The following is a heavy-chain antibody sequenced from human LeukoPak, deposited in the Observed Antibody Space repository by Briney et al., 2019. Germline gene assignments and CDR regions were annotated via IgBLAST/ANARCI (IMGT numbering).Heavy chain of an antibody. CDR1: GGSISSYY. Sequence: SETLSLTCTVSGGSISSYYWGWIRQPPGKGLEWIGSIYDSGSTYYNPSLKSRVTISVDTSKNQISLKLSSVTAADTAVYYCARNSGTYSDYWGQGTLVSVSS. V-gene: IGHV4-39*07. CDR3: ARNSGTYSDY. CDR2: IYDSGST. D-gene: IGHD1-26*01. J-gene: IGHJ4*02.